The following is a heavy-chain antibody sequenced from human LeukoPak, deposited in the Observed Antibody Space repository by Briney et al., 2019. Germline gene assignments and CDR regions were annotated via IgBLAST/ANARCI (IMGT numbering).Heavy chain of an antibody. CDR3: ARVSPFEPAAGLDY. J-gene: IGHJ4*02. Sequence: SVKVSCKASGGTFSSYAISWVRQAPGQGLEWMGRIIPIFGTANYAQKFQGRVTITTDGSTSTAYMELSSLRSEDTAVYYCARVSPFEPAAGLDYWGQGTLVTVSS. CDR2: IIPIFGTA. V-gene: IGHV1-69*05. D-gene: IGHD6-13*01. CDR1: GGTFSSYA.